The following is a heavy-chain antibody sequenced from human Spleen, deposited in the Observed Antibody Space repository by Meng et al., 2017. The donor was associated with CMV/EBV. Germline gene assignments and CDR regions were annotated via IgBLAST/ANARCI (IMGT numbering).Heavy chain of an antibody. CDR3: ARGRCSSTSCYAYGMDV. V-gene: IGHV1-69*05. D-gene: IGHD2-2*01. J-gene: IGHJ6*02. Sequence: SVKVSCKASGGTFSSYAISWVRQAPGQGLEWMGGIIPIFGTANYAQKFQGRVTITTDESTSTAYMELSSLRSEATAVYYCARGRCSSTSCYAYGMDVWGQGTTVTVSS. CDR1: GGTFSSYA. CDR2: IIPIFGTA.